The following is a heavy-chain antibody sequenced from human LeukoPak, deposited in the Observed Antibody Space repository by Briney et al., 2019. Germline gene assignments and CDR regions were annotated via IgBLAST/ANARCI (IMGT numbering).Heavy chain of an antibody. CDR2: ISAYNGNT. CDR1: GYTFTSYG. Sequence: ASVKVSCXASGYTFTSYGISWARQAPGQGLEWMRWISAYNGNTNYAQKLQGRVTMTTDTSTSTAYMELRSLRSDDTAVYYCARGLAPLGDDYWGQGTLVTVSS. V-gene: IGHV1-18*01. CDR3: ARGLAPLGDDY. J-gene: IGHJ4*02. D-gene: IGHD1-26*01.